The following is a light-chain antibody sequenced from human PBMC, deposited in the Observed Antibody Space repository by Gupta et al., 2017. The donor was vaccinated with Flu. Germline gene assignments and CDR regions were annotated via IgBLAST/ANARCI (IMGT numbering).Light chain of an antibody. CDR1: NIGMKS. V-gene: IGLV3-21*02. CDR2: ADS. Sequence: YVLPQPPSVSVAPGQTARITCEGNNIGMKSVHWFQQRPGQASVLVVYADSGRPPGSPERFSGSNTENTATLTISRVETGDEADYYCEVWDSSSNHVVFGGGTKLTVL. J-gene: IGLJ2*01. CDR3: EVWDSSSNHVV.